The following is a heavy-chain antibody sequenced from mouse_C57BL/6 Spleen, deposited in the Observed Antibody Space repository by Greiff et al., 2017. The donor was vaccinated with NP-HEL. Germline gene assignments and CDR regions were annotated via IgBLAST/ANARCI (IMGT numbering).Heavy chain of an antibody. CDR2: IDPSDSYT. D-gene: IGHD3-3*01. CDR3: ARGLGQDDY. J-gene: IGHJ2*01. V-gene: IGHV1-69*01. Sequence: QVQLQQSGAELVMPGASVKLSCKASGYTFTSYWMHWVKQRPGQGLEWIGEIDPSDSYTNYNQKFKGKSTLTVDKSSSTAYMQLSSLTSEDSAVYYCARGLGQDDYWGQGTTLTVSS. CDR1: GYTFTSYW.